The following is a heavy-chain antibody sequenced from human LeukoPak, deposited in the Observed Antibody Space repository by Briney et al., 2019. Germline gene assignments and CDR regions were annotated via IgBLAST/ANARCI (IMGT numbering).Heavy chain of an antibody. CDR3: ARGQQYYYDSSGYSDY. Sequence: ASVKVSCKASGYTFTGYYIHWVRQAPGQGLERMGWINPNSGGTKYAQKFQGRVTMTRDTSITTAYMDLNRLTSDDTAVYSCARGQQYYYDSSGYSDYWGQGTLVTVSS. J-gene: IGHJ4*02. CDR1: GYTFTGYY. D-gene: IGHD3-22*01. CDR2: INPNSGGT. V-gene: IGHV1-2*02.